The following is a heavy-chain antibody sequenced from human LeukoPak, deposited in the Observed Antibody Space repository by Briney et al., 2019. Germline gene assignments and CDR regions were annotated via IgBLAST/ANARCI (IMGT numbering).Heavy chain of an antibody. D-gene: IGHD1-26*01. CDR3: AKAPRIVGATEFDY. V-gene: IGHV3-23*01. J-gene: IGHJ4*02. Sequence: PGGSLRLSCAASGFTFSTYSMNWVRQAPGKGLEWVSAISGSGGSTYYADSVKGRFTISRDNSKNTLYLQMNSLRAEDTAVYYCAKAPRIVGATEFDYWGQGTLVTVSS. CDR1: GFTFSTYS. CDR2: ISGSGGST.